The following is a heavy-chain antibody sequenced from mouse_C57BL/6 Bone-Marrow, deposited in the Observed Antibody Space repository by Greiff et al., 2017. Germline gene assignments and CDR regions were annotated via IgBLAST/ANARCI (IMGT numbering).Heavy chain of an antibody. CDR1: GFTFTSYA. CDR3: TIGLFYAMDY. V-gene: IGHV5-9-1*02. Sequence: EVKVVESGEGLVKPGGSLKLSCAASGFTFTSYAMSWVRQTPEKRLEWVAYISSGGDYIFYADTVKGRFTLSRDNSRNTLYLQMSSLKSEDTAMYYCTIGLFYAMDYGGQGTSVTVSS. D-gene: IGHD6-2*01. J-gene: IGHJ4*01. CDR2: ISSGGDYI.